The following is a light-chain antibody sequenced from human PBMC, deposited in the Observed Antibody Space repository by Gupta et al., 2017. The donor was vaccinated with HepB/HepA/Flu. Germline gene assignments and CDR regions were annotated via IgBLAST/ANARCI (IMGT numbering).Light chain of an antibody. V-gene: IGLV1-51*02. J-gene: IGLJ2*01. CDR3: GTWDTSLIAGV. CDR2: ENN. CDR1: SSNIGKNY. Sequence: QSVLTPPPSVSAAPGQKVTISCSGSSSNIGKNYVSWYQQVPGTAPKLLIYENNKRPSGIPDRFSGSKSGTSATLGITGLQTGDEADYYCGTWDTSLIAGVFGGGTKLTVL.